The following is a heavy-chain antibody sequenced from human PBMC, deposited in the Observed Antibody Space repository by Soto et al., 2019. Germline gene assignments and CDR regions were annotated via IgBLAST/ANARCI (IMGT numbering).Heavy chain of an antibody. V-gene: IGHV1-69*06. CDR2: IIPIFGTA. Sequence: QGQLVQSGAEVKKPGSSVKVSCKASGGTFSSYAISWVRQAPGQGLEWLGGIIPIFGTANYAQKLQGRVMITVDKSGGTAYMELSSLGFEDTAVYYCAGATDSSGYSDAFDIWGPGTMVTVSS. D-gene: IGHD3-22*01. J-gene: IGHJ3*02. CDR3: AGATDSSGYSDAFDI. CDR1: GGTFSSYA.